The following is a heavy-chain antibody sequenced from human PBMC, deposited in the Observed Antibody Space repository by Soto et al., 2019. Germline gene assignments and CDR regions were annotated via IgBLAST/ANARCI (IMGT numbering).Heavy chain of an antibody. CDR3: ARRDHSNSRGWFDP. Sequence: SETPVLTCTVSGGSVSSSSYYWGWIRQPPGKGLEWIGSIYYDGTTYYNPSLYSRVTISVDTSKNQFTLRLSSVTAADTAVYYCARRDHSNSRGWFDPWGPGTLVTVSS. CDR1: GGSVSSSSYY. V-gene: IGHV4-39*01. J-gene: IGHJ5*02. D-gene: IGHD4-4*01. CDR2: IYYDGTT.